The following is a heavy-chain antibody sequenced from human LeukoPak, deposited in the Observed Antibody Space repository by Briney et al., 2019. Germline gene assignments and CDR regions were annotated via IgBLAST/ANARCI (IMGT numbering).Heavy chain of an antibody. D-gene: IGHD3-22*01. CDR2: ISGSGGST. CDR1: GFTFSSYA. J-gene: IGHJ4*02. CDR3: ARDSTYYYDSSGYYQTTEDY. V-gene: IGHV3-23*01. Sequence: GGSLRLSCAASGFTFSSYAMSWVRQAPGKGLEWVSAISGSGGSTYYADSVKGRFTISRDNSKNTLYLQMNSLRAEDTAVYYCARDSTYYYDSSGYYQTTEDYWGQGTLVTVSS.